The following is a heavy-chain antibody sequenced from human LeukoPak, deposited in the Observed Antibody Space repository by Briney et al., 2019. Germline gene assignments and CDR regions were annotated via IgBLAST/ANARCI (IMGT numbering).Heavy chain of an antibody. V-gene: IGHV3-23*01. J-gene: IGHJ4*02. D-gene: IGHD6-13*01. CDR3: ANSIAAADY. Sequence: GGPLRLSCAASGFTFSSYAMSWVRQAPGKGLEWVSAISGSGGSTYYADSVKGRFTISRDNSKSTLYLQMNSLRAEDTAVYYCANSIAAADYWGQGTLVTVSS. CDR1: GFTFSSYA. CDR2: ISGSGGST.